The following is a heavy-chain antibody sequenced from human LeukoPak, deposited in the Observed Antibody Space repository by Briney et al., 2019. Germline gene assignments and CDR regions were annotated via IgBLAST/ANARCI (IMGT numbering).Heavy chain of an antibody. CDR2: INPNSGGT. Sequence: ASVKVSCKASGYTFTGYYMHWVRQAPGQGLEWMGWINPNSGGTNYAQRFQGRVTMTRDTSISTAYMELSRLRSDDTAVYYCARDRGVGATLWSPKYYFDYWGQGTVVTVSS. CDR3: ARDRGVGATLWSPKYYFDY. D-gene: IGHD1-26*01. V-gene: IGHV1-2*02. J-gene: IGHJ4*02. CDR1: GYTFTGYY.